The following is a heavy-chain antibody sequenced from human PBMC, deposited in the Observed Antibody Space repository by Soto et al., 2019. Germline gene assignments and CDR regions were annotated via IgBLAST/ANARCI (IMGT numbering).Heavy chain of an antibody. V-gene: IGHV3-30-3*01. J-gene: IGHJ4*02. Sequence: GGSLRLSCAASGFTFSSYAMHWVRQAPGKGLEWVAVISYDGSNKYYADSVKGRFTISRDNSKNTLYLQMNSLRAEDTAVYYCAREHIVATLVDYWGQGTLVTVSS. CDR2: ISYDGSNK. CDR3: AREHIVATLVDY. CDR1: GFTFSSYA. D-gene: IGHD5-12*01.